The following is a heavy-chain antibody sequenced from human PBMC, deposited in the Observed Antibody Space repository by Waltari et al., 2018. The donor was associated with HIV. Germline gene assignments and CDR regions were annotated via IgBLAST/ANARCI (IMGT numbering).Heavy chain of an antibody. CDR2: ISPRSIAT. Sequence: QEYLQPSVPQVRARGSSVRSSRLASRSTLASYYMPLIRQAPGRRLEWLGRISPRSIATNYIETFQDRVQMTMNYSNNTAYLDLRNLTSVDTAVYFCARPYFSDSTHYYSPAFYLWSQRT. CDR3: ARPYFSDSTHYYSPAFYL. J-gene: IGHJ3*01. D-gene: IGHD3-10*01. CDR1: RSTLASYY. V-gene: IGHV1-2*06.